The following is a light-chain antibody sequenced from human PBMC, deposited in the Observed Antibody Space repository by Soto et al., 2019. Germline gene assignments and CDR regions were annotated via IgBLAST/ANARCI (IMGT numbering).Light chain of an antibody. CDR1: SSDVGDYQH. J-gene: IGLJ1*01. V-gene: IGLV2-8*01. Sequence: SALTRPASVSGSPGQSITISCTGTSSDVGDYQHVSWYQQHPGKAPKLMISEVSRRPSGVPERFSGSKSGNTASLTVSGLQADDEAHYYCSSYAGSNNFVFGTGTKVTV. CDR2: EVS. CDR3: SSYAGSNNFV.